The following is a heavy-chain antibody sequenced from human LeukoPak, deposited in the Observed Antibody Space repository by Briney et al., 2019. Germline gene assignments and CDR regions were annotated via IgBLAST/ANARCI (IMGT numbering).Heavy chain of an antibody. J-gene: IGHJ3*02. V-gene: IGHV1-69*06. CDR2: IIPIFGTA. D-gene: IGHD3-22*01. CDR3: ASLKNYYDSSGYLVTDAFDI. Sequence: ASVKVSCKASGGTFSSYAISWVRQAPGQGLEWMGGIIPIFGTAIYAQKFQGRVTMTEDTSTDTAYMELSSLKSDDTAVYYCASLKNYYDSSGYLVTDAFDIWGQGTMVTVSS. CDR1: GGTFSSYA.